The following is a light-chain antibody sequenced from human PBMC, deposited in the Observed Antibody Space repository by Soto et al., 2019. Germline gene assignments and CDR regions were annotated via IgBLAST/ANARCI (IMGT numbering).Light chain of an antibody. CDR2: DNN. CDR3: GTWDSSLSAGV. J-gene: IGLJ2*01. V-gene: IGLV1-51*01. Sequence: QSFLTQPPSVSAAPGQKVTISCSGSSSNIGNNYVSWYQHLPGTAPKLLIYDNNKRPSGIPDRFSGSKSGTSATLGITGLQTGDEADYYCGTWDSSLSAGVFGGGTKLTVL. CDR1: SSNIGNNY.